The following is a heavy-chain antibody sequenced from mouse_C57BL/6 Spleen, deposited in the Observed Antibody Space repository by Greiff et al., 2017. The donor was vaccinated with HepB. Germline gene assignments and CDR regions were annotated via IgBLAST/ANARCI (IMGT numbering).Heavy chain of an antibody. CDR2: IYPGDGDT. Sequence: QVQLQQSGPELVKPGASVKISCKASGYAFSSSWMNWVKQRPGKGLEWIGRIYPGDGDTNYNGKFKGKATLTADKSSSTAYMQLSSLTSEDSAVYCCARMDGYYAYFDYWGQGTTLTVSS. CDR3: ARMDGYYAYFDY. CDR1: GYAFSSSW. V-gene: IGHV1-82*01. D-gene: IGHD2-3*01. J-gene: IGHJ2*01.